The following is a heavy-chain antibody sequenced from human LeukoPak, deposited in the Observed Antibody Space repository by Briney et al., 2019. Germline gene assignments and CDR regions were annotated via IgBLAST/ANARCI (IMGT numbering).Heavy chain of an antibody. CDR3: ARAAATYYDFWGLNYGMDV. J-gene: IGHJ6*02. D-gene: IGHD3-3*01. Sequence: PSETLSLTCAVYGGSFSGYYWSWIRQPPGKGLEWIGEINHSGSTNYNPSLKSRVTISVDTSKNQFSLKLSSVTAADTAVYYCARAAATYYDFWGLNYGMDVWGQGTTVTVSS. CDR1: GGSFSGYY. CDR2: INHSGST. V-gene: IGHV4-34*01.